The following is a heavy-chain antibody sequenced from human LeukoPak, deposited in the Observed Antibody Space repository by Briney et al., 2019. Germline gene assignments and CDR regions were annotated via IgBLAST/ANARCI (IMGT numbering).Heavy chain of an antibody. Sequence: SETLSLTCTVSGGSISSSSYYWGWIRRPPGKGLEWIGSIYYSGSTYYNPSLKSRVTISVDTSKNQFSLKLSSVTAADTAVYYCARHGWGTYYYDSSGYLIWGQGTLVTVSS. D-gene: IGHD3-22*01. V-gene: IGHV4-39*01. CDR2: IYYSGST. J-gene: IGHJ4*02. CDR3: ARHGWGTYYYDSSGYLI. CDR1: GGSISSSSYY.